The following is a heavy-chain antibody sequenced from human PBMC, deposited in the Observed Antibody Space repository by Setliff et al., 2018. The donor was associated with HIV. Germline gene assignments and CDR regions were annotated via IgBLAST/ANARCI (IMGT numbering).Heavy chain of an antibody. D-gene: IGHD3-10*01. CDR1: GWPLSGYF. CDR3: ARRVDNSGTFPDKNWFDP. J-gene: IGHJ5*02. V-gene: IGHV4-4*09. Sequence: TLSLTCAVYGWPLSGYFWSWIRQSPGKGLEWIGYIFASETTNYNPYYNPSLQSRVTLSIDTSKNQFSLKLRSVTAADTAIYYCARRVDNSGTFPDKNWFDPWGQGRLVTVSS. CDR2: IFASETT.